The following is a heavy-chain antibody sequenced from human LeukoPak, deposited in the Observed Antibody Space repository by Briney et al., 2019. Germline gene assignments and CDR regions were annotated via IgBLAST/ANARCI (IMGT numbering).Heavy chain of an antibody. CDR2: IIPIFGTA. CDR3: ARGRENSSGYYPPDYIFDY. D-gene: IGHD3-22*01. CDR1: GGTFSSYA. J-gene: IGHJ4*02. Sequence: SVKVPCKASGGTFSSYAISWVRQAPGQGLEWMGGIIPIFGTANYAQKFQGRVTITADESTSTAYMELSSLRSEDTAVYYCARGRENSSGYYPPDYIFDYWGQGTLVTVSS. V-gene: IGHV1-69*13.